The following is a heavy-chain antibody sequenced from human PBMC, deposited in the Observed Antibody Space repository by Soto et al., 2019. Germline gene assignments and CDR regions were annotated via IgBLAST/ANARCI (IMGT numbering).Heavy chain of an antibody. CDR1: GFTFSSYA. Sequence: GSLRLSCAASGFTFSSYAMSWVRQAPGKGLEWVSAISGSGGSTYYADSVKGRFTISRDNSKNTLYLQMNSLRAEDTAVYYCAKGLITVVTPAYNWFGPWGQGTLVTVSS. CDR2: ISGSGGST. V-gene: IGHV3-23*01. D-gene: IGHD2-21*02. CDR3: AKGLITVVTPAYNWFGP. J-gene: IGHJ5*02.